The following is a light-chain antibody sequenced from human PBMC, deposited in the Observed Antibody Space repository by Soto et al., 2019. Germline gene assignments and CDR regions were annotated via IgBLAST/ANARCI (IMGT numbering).Light chain of an antibody. Sequence: DIQMTQSPSSLSASVGDRVTITCRASQSISNCLSWYQQKPGKAPKLLIYAASSLQSGVPSRFSGRGSGTDFTLTISGLQGEDLATYYCLQTSTAPATFGQGTRVGIK. CDR3: LQTSTAPAT. J-gene: IGKJ1*01. V-gene: IGKV1-39*01. CDR2: AAS. CDR1: QSISNC.